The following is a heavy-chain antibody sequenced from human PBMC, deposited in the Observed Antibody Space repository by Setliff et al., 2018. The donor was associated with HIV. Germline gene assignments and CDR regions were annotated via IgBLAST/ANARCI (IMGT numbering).Heavy chain of an antibody. J-gene: IGHJ4*02. CDR1: GGSITSYY. V-gene: IGHV4-59*08. CDR3: ARQMPIPGIAITPVDY. D-gene: IGHD5-12*01. Sequence: PSETLSLTCTVSGGSITSYYWSRIRQPPGKGLEWIGYIFYSGSTYYSPSLKSRLTISVDTSKSQFSLTLTSVTAADTAVYYCARQMPIPGIAITPVDYWGQGALVTVSS. CDR2: IFYSGST.